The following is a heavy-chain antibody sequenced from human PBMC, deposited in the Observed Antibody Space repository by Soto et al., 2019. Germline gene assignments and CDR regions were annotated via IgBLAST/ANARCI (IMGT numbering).Heavy chain of an antibody. CDR3: ARVPAADYDILTGYVDV. CDR2: ISAYNGNT. Sequence: ASVQVSCKASGYTFTSYGISWVRQAPGQGLEWMGWISAYNGNTNYAQKLQGRVTMTTDTSTSTAYMELRSLRSDDTAVYYCARVPAADYDILTGYVDVWGQGTTVTVSS. CDR1: GYTFTSYG. V-gene: IGHV1-18*01. D-gene: IGHD3-9*01. J-gene: IGHJ6*02.